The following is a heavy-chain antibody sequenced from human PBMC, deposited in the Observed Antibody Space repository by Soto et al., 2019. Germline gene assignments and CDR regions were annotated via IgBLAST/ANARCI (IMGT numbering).Heavy chain of an antibody. CDR1: GFTFSSYS. D-gene: IGHD6-13*01. V-gene: IGHV3-48*01. Sequence: GGSLRLSCAASGFTFSSYSMNWVRQAPGKGLKWVSYISSSSSTIYYADSVKGQFTISRDNAKNSLYLQMNSLRAEDTAVYYCARDLGSSWYPEYFQHWGQGTLVTVSS. CDR2: ISSSSSTI. J-gene: IGHJ1*01. CDR3: ARDLGSSWYPEYFQH.